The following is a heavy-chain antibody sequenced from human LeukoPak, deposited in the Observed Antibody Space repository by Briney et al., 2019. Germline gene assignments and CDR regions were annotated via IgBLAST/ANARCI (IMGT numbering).Heavy chain of an antibody. CDR3: ARDPLWDYDSSGYYHVGAFDI. CDR2: IYHSGST. CDR1: GYSISSGYY. V-gene: IGHV4-38-2*02. D-gene: IGHD3-22*01. J-gene: IGHJ3*02. Sequence: PSETLSLTCTVSGYSISSGYYWGWIRQPPGKGLEWIGSIYHSGSTYYNPSLKSRVTISVDTFKNQFSLKLSSVTATDTAVYYCARDPLWDYDSSGYYHVGAFDIWGQGTMVTVSS.